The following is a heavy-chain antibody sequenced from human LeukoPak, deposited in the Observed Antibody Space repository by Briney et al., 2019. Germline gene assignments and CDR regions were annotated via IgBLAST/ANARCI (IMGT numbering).Heavy chain of an antibody. V-gene: IGHV4-4*07. D-gene: IGHD3-22*01. CDR3: ARGWGYYDSSGYFDAFDI. J-gene: IGHJ3*02. CDR1: GGSISSYY. CDR2: IYTSGGT. Sequence: SETLSLTCTVSGGSISSYYWSWIRQPAGKGLEWIGRIYTSGGTNYNPSLKSRVTMSVETSKNQFSLKLSSVTAADTAVYYCARGWGYYDSSGYFDAFDIWGQGTMVTVSS.